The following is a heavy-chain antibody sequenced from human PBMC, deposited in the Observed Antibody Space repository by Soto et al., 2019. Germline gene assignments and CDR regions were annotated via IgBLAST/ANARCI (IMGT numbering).Heavy chain of an antibody. Sequence: PGGSLRLSCAASGFTFSSYWMSWVRQAPGKGLEWVANIKQDGSEKYYVDSVKGRFTISRDNAKNSLYLQMNSLRAEDTAVYYCARDVISSNGYYYGMDVWGQGTTVTVSS. CDR2: IKQDGSEK. V-gene: IGHV3-7*01. CDR1: GFTFSSYW. CDR3: ARDVISSNGYYYGMDV. D-gene: IGHD3-22*01. J-gene: IGHJ6*02.